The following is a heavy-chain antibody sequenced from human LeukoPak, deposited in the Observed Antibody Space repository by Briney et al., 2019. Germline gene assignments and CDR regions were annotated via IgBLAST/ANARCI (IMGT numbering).Heavy chain of an antibody. J-gene: IGHJ4*02. Sequence: PGRSLRLSCAASGFTFSTYGTHWVSQAPGKGLEWVAVIRSDGSSEYYADSVKGRFIISRDNSKNTLYLQMNSLRAEDTAVYYCARSRSGVTTIVDYWGQGTLVTVSS. D-gene: IGHD5-12*01. CDR2: IRSDGSSE. V-gene: IGHV3-33*01. CDR3: ARSRSGVTTIVDY. CDR1: GFTFSTYG.